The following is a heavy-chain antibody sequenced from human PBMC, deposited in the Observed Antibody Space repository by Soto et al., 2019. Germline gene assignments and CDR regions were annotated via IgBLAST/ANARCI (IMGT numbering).Heavy chain of an antibody. Sequence: EVQLLESGGGLVQSGGSLRLSCAASGFTFSTYAVTWVRQAPGKGLEWVSTISGRGDNTYYADSVNGRFTVSRDNSKRTVYVQMNGLRAEDTAVYYCAKGSFQGGSNGLDVWGQGTTVTVSS. CDR1: GFTFSTYA. V-gene: IGHV3-23*01. J-gene: IGHJ6*02. CDR2: ISGRGDNT. CDR3: AKGSFQGGSNGLDV. D-gene: IGHD3-10*01.